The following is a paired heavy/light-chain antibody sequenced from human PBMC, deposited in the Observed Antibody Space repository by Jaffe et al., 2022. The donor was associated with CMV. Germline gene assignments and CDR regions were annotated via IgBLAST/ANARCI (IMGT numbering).Heavy chain of an antibody. J-gene: IGHJ6*02. CDR3: ARDRELSITITYYYYGMDV. Sequence: QVQLVQSGAEVKKPGASVKVSCKASGYTFTSYYMHWVRQAPGQGLEWMGIINPSGGSTSYAQKFQGRVTMTRDTSTSTVYMELSSLRSEDTAVYYCARDRELSITITYYYYGMDVWGQGTTVTVSS. V-gene: IGHV1-46*01. D-gene: IGHD3-10*01. CDR1: GYTFTSYY. CDR2: INPSGGST.
Light chain of an antibody. V-gene: IGLV1-51*01. CDR3: GTWDSSLSALNWV. CDR2: DNN. CDR1: SSNIGNNY. J-gene: IGLJ3*02. Sequence: QSVLTQPPSVSAAPGQKVTISCSGSSSNIGNNYVSWYQQLPGTAPKLLIYDNNKRPSGIPDRFSGSKSGTSATLGITGLQTGDEADYYCGTWDSSLSALNWVFGGGTKLTVL.